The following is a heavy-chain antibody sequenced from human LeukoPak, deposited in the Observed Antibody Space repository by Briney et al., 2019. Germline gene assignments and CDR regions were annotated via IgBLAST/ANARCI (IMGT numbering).Heavy chain of an antibody. CDR2: IIPILGIA. J-gene: IGHJ5*02. Sequence: GASVRVSCKASGGTFSSYAISWVRQAPRQGREWMGRIIPILGIANYAQKFQGRVTITADKSTSTAYMELSSLRSEDTAVYYCARDVPKAITGTTFFDPWGQGTLVTVSS. D-gene: IGHD1-7*01. CDR1: GGTFSSYA. CDR3: ARDVPKAITGTTFFDP. V-gene: IGHV1-69*04.